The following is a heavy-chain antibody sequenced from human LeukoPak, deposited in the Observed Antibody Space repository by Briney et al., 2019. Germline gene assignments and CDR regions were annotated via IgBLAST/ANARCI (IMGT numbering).Heavy chain of an antibody. D-gene: IGHD3-3*01. CDR3: AKAFLTYYDFWSGYYPDY. Sequence: GGSLRLSCAASGFTFSSYGMHWVRQAPGKGLEWVAVIWYGGSNKYYADSVKGRFTISRDNSKNTLYLQMNSLRAEDTAVYYCAKAFLTYYDFWSGYYPDYWGQGTLVTVSS. J-gene: IGHJ4*02. CDR2: IWYGGSNK. V-gene: IGHV3-33*06. CDR1: GFTFSSYG.